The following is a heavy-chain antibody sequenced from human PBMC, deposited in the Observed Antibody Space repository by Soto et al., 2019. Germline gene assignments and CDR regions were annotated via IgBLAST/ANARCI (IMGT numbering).Heavy chain of an antibody. Sequence: SGPTLVNPTQTLTLTCTLSGFSHSTSGVAVGWIRQPPGKALEWLGHIYWNDDKYYSTSLKSRLSLTKDTSKNQVVLTMTNVDPVDTGTYYCARLLTAALFSYDLWGQGTLVTVSA. CDR1: GFSHSTSGVA. J-gene: IGHJ5*02. CDR2: IYWNDDK. D-gene: IGHD2-21*02. V-gene: IGHV2-5*01. CDR3: ARLLTAALFSYDL.